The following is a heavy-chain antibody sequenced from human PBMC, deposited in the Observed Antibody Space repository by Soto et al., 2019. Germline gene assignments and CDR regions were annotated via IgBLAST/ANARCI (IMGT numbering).Heavy chain of an antibody. J-gene: IGHJ3*01. CDR1: GFTFSSYG. CDR2: ISHDGSRK. D-gene: IGHD1-26*01. V-gene: IGHV3-30*18. CDR3: PKDFSGGPSALRGFDR. Sequence: QVQLVESGGSVVQPGTSLRLSCAASGFTFSSYGIHWVRQAPGKGLEWVALISHDGSRKEYAESQKGRFTISRDNSKNTVYRQMNSLKFEATAVYFLPKDFSGGPSALRGFDRWGQGTVVTVSS.